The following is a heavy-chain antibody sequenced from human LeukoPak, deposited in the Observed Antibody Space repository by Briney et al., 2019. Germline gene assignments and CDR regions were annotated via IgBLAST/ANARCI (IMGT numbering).Heavy chain of an antibody. CDR2: INHSGST. Sequence: PSETLSLTCAVYGGSFSGYYWSWIRQPPGKGLEWIGEINHSGSTNYNPSLKSRVTISVDTSKNQFSLKLSSVTAADTAVYYCARHPDSSSWYWFDPWGQGTLVTVSS. J-gene: IGHJ5*02. V-gene: IGHV4-34*01. D-gene: IGHD6-13*01. CDR3: ARHPDSSSWYWFDP. CDR1: GGSFSGYY.